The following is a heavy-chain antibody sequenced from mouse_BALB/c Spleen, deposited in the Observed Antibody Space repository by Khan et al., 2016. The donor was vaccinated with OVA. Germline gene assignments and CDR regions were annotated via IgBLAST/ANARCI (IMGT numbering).Heavy chain of an antibody. J-gene: IGHJ3*01. CDR2: ISSGGDYT. V-gene: IGHV5-6*01. Sequence: EVELVESGGDLVRPGGSLKLSCAASGFGFSSYSMFWVRQTPDKRLEWVATISSGGDYTYYPDSVKGRFTISRDNAKNTLYLHRSSLKSEDTAIYYCASHLTGSFAYWGQGTLVTVSA. D-gene: IGHD4-1*01. CDR3: ASHLTGSFAY. CDR1: GFGFSSYS.